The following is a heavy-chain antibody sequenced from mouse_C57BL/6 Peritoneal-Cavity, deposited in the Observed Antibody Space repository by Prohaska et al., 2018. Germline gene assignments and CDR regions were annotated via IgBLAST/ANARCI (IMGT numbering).Heavy chain of an antibody. CDR2: IRLKSDNYAT. D-gene: IGHD3-3*01. Sequence: EVKLEESGGGLVQPGGSMKLSCVASGFTFSNYWMNWVRQFPEKGLEWVAQIRLKSDNYATHYAESVKGRFTISRDDSKSSVYLQMNNLRAEDTGIYYCTAGDEYFDVWGTGTTVTVSS. J-gene: IGHJ1*03. V-gene: IGHV6-3*01. CDR1: GFTFSNYW. CDR3: TAGDEYFDV.